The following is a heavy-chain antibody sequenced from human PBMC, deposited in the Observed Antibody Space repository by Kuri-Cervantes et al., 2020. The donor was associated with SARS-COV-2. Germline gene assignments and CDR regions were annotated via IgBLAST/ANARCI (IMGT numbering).Heavy chain of an antibody. CDR1: GFTFSSYA. CDR3: AKATVRFLEWLQYYYHYGMDV. Sequence: GESLKISCAASGFTFSSYAMSWVRQAPGKGLEWVSAISGSGGSTCYADSVKGRFTISRDNSKNTLYLQMNSLRAEDTAVYYCAKATVRFLEWLQYYYHYGMDVWGQGTTVTVSS. CDR2: ISGSGGST. J-gene: IGHJ6*02. V-gene: IGHV3-23*01. D-gene: IGHD3-3*01.